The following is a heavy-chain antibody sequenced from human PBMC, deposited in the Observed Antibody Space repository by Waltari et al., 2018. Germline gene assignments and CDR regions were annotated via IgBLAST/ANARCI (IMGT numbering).Heavy chain of an antibody. CDR1: GGTFSSYE. CDR2: IIPIFGTP. V-gene: IGHV1-69*14. CDR3: ARDPKGTTVIYDAFDL. Sequence: QVHLVQSGAEVKKPGSSVRVCCKASGGTFSSYEFNWVRQAPGQGLEWRGGIIPIFGTPIYAQKFQGRVTITADTSTTTAYMELSSLRFEDTAVYYCARDPKGTTVIYDAFDLWGQGTMVSVSS. J-gene: IGHJ3*01. D-gene: IGHD4-17*01.